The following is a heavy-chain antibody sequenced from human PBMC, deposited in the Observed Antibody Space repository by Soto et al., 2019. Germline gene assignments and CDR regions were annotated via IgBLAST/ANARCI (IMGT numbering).Heavy chain of an antibody. D-gene: IGHD3-10*01. CDR1: GYTFTSYA. J-gene: IGHJ6*02. Sequence: ASVKVSCKASGYTFTSYAMHWVRQAPGQRLEWMGWINAGNGNTKYSQKFQGRVTITRDTSASTAYMELSSLRSEDTAVYYCARNIYGSGSKRVHYYYYYGMDVWGQGTTVTVSS. CDR3: ARNIYGSGSKRVHYYYYYGMDV. CDR2: INAGNGNT. V-gene: IGHV1-3*01.